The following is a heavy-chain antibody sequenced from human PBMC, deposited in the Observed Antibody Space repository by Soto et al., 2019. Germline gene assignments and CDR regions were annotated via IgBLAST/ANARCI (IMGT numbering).Heavy chain of an antibody. J-gene: IGHJ6*02. V-gene: IGHV1-69*12. Sequence: QVQLVQSGAEVKKPGSSVKVSCKASGGTFSSYAISWVRQAPGQGLEWMGGSIPIFGTANYAQKFPGRVTITADESTSTAYMELSSLRSEDTAVYYCASSVAKYYYYGMDVWGQGTTVTVSS. CDR3: ASSVAKYYYYGMDV. CDR2: SIPIFGTA. CDR1: GGTFSSYA. D-gene: IGHD5-12*01.